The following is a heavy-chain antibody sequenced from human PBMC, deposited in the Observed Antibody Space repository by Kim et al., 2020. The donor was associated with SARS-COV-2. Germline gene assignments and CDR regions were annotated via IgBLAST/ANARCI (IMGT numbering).Heavy chain of an antibody. V-gene: IGHV3-33*06. CDR2: IWYDGSNK. CDR1: GFTFSSYG. CDR3: AKDQEGSWGVRYLDWFPTPAH. J-gene: IGHJ4*02. D-gene: IGHD3-9*01. Sequence: GGSLRLSCAASGFTFSSYGMHWVRQAPGKGLEWVAVIWYDGSNKYYADSVKGRFTISRDNSKNTLYLQMNSLRAEDTAVYYCAKDQEGSWGVRYLDWFPTPAHWGEGTLVTVSS.